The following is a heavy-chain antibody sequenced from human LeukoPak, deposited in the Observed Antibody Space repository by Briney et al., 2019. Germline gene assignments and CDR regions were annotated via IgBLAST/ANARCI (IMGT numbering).Heavy chain of an antibody. V-gene: IGHV3-7*04. CDR3: ARGYNSALDY. D-gene: IGHD6-19*01. J-gene: IGHJ4*02. CDR1: GFTFSTYW. Sequence: GGSLRLSCEASGFTFSTYWMVWVRQAPGKGLEWVASIKQDGSEKYYVDSMKGRFTISRDNAKNSLYLQMNSLRVEDTALYFCARGYNSALDYWGQGVLVTVSS. CDR2: IKQDGSEK.